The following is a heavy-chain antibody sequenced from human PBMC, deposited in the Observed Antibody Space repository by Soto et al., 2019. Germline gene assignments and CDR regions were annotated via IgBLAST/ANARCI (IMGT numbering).Heavy chain of an antibody. V-gene: IGHV1-8*01. CDR1: GYTFTSYD. CDR2: MNPNSGNT. Sequence: QVQLVQSGAEVKKPGASVKVSCKASGYTFTSYDINWVRQATGQGLEWMGWMNPNSGNTGYAQKFQGRVTMHRKTSISTAYMELSSLRSEDNAVYYCARGMLFYYGSGSPRQIFDYWGQGTLVTVSS. D-gene: IGHD3-10*01. CDR3: ARGMLFYYGSGSPRQIFDY. J-gene: IGHJ4*02.